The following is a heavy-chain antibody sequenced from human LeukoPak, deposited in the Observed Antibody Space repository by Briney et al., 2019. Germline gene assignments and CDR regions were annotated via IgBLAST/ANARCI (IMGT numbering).Heavy chain of an antibody. Sequence: SETLSLTCTVSGGSISSGGYYWSWIRQHPRKGLEWIGYIYYSGSTYYNPSLKSRVTISVDTSKNQFSLKLSSVTAADTAVYYCARAYGSGSYYYYYYYYMDVWGKGTTVTVSS. J-gene: IGHJ6*03. CDR1: GGSISSGGYY. V-gene: IGHV4-31*03. D-gene: IGHD3-10*01. CDR3: ARAYGSGSYYYYYYYYMDV. CDR2: IYYSGST.